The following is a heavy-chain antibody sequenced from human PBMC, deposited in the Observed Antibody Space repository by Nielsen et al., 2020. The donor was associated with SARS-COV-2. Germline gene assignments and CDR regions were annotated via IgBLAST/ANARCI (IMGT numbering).Heavy chain of an antibody. Sequence: ASVNVSCKVSGYTLTELSMHWVRQAPGKGLEWMGGFDPADGETIYAQKFQGRVTMTEDTSTDTAYMELSSLRSEDTAVYYCATVIGSNVLRYFDWAYWGQGTPVTVSS. J-gene: IGHJ4*02. V-gene: IGHV1-24*01. D-gene: IGHD3-9*01. CDR1: GYTLTELS. CDR2: FDPADGET. CDR3: ATVIGSNVLRYFDWAY.